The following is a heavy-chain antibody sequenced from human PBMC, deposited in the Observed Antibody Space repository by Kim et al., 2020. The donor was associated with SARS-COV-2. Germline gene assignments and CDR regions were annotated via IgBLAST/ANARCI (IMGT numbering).Heavy chain of an antibody. CDR2: ISSSSSYI. Sequence: GGSLRLSCAASGFTFSSYSMNWVRQAPGKGLEWVSSISSSSSYIYYADSVKGRFTISRDNAKNSLYVQMNSLRAEDTAVYYCARSVVAVLYFGELPQPYYYYYGMDVWGQGTTVTVSS. D-gene: IGHD3-10*01. V-gene: IGHV3-21*01. CDR3: ARSVVAVLYFGELPQPYYYYYGMDV. J-gene: IGHJ6*02. CDR1: GFTFSSYS.